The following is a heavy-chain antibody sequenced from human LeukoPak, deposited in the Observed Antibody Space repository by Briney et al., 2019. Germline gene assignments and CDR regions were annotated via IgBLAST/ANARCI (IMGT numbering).Heavy chain of an antibody. Sequence: SETLSLTCTVSGGSISSYCWSWIRQPPGKGLEWIGYIYYSGSTNYNPSLKSRVTISVDTSKNQFSLKLSSVTAADTAVYYCASYSSGFDFDYWGQGTLVTVSS. CDR3: ASYSSGFDFDY. V-gene: IGHV4-59*01. D-gene: IGHD6-19*01. CDR2: IYYSGST. J-gene: IGHJ4*02. CDR1: GGSISSYC.